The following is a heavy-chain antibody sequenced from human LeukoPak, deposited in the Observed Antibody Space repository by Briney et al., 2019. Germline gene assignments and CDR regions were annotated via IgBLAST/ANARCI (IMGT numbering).Heavy chain of an antibody. CDR2: IDPNTGNP. V-gene: IGHV7-4-1*02. CDR1: GYTFTNYA. Sequence: ASVKVSCRASGYTFTNYAMNWVRQAPGQGLQWMGWIDPNTGNPTYAQGFTGRFVFSLDTSVSTTYLQISSLKPEDTAVYYCARAYQHLGGLSFPGSWGQGTLVTVSS. J-gene: IGHJ5*02. CDR3: ARAYQHLGGLSFPGS. D-gene: IGHD3-16*01.